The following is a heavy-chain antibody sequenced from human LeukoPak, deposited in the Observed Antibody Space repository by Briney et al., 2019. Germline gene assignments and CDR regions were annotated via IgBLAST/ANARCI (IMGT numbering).Heavy chain of an antibody. Sequence: PSETLSLTCTVSGGSISSGGYSWSWIRQPPGKGLEWIGYIYHSGSTYYNPSLKSRVTISVDRSKNQFSLKLSSVTAADTAVYYCARYIVATTFDYWGQGTLVTVSS. V-gene: IGHV4-30-2*01. D-gene: IGHD5-12*01. CDR1: GGSISSGGYS. J-gene: IGHJ4*02. CDR2: IYHSGST. CDR3: ARYIVATTFDY.